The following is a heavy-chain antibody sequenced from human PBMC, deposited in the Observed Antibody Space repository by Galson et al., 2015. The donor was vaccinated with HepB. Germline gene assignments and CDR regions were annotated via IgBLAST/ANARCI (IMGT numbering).Heavy chain of an antibody. Sequence: SLRLSCAASGLTLYRYNMNWVRQAPGKGLEWVASISSGCSYIYYADSVKGRFTISRDNTKNSVSLHMSSLRAEDTAVYYCARDSHCGGYGCYFDYWGQGTLVTVSS. J-gene: IGHJ4*02. V-gene: IGHV3-21*01. CDR1: GLTLYRYN. D-gene: IGHD5-12*01. CDR3: ARDSHCGGYGCYFDY. CDR2: ISSGCSYI.